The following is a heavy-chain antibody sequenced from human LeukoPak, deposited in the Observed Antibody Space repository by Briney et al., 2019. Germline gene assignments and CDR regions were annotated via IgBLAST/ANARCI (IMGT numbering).Heavy chain of an antibody. D-gene: IGHD4/OR15-4a*01. CDR1: GFTFSTYS. J-gene: IGHJ4*02. CDR2: IRESGTSA. V-gene: IGHV3-23*01. CDR3: AKDHAAAGAPDF. Sequence: PGGSLRLSCAASGFTFSTYSMNWVRQAPGKGLEWVSSIRESGTSAYYAESVKGRFTVSRDNSKGTVSLQMERLRTEDTAVYYCAKDHAAAGAPDFWGQGTLVTVSS.